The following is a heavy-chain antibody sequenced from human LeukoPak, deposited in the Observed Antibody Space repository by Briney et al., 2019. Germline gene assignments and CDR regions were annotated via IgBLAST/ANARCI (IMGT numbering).Heavy chain of an antibody. Sequence: GRSLRLSCIASGFTFSTYPMHWVRQAPGKGLEWVAVISYDGSATSYAESVKGRFTFSRDNSKNTLYLQMNSLRAEDMALYYCAKGGWTDFDAFDIWGQGTMVTVSS. V-gene: IGHV3-30*04. CDR2: ISYDGSAT. J-gene: IGHJ3*02. D-gene: IGHD2-15*01. CDR1: GFTFSTYP. CDR3: AKGGWTDFDAFDI.